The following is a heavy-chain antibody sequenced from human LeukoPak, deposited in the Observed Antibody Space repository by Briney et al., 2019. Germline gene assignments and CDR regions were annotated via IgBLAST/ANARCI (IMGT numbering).Heavy chain of an antibody. J-gene: IGHJ6*03. D-gene: IGHD3-16*01. Sequence: PGGSLRLSCAASGLTFSSYAMSWVRQAPGKGLEWVSAISGSGGSTYYADPVKGRFTISRDNSKNTLYLQMNSLRAEDTAVYYCAKAAYYDYVWGSYGDYYYYMDVWGKGTTVIVSS. V-gene: IGHV3-23*01. CDR1: GLTFSSYA. CDR3: AKAAYYDYVWGSYGDYYYYMDV. CDR2: ISGSGGST.